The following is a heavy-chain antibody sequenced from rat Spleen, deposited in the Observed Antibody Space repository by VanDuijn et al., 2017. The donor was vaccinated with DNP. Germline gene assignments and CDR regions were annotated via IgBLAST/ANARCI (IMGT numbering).Heavy chain of an antibody. CDR1: GFTFSDYN. J-gene: IGHJ2*01. V-gene: IGHV5-20*01. Sequence: EVQLVESGGGLVQPGRSLKLSCAASGFTFSDYNMAWVRQVPSKGLEWVASINTDGDSAYYLDSVKGRFTVSRDIPKSTLYLQIDSLGSEDTATYYCTRGGTYYFDYWGQGVLVTVSS. CDR3: TRGGTYYFDY. CDR2: INTDGDSA. D-gene: IGHD4-3*01.